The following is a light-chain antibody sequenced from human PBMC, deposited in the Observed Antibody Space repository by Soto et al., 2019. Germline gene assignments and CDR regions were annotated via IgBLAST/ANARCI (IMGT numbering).Light chain of an antibody. Sequence: QSVLTQPPSVSGAPGQRVTISFTGSSSNIGAGYDVHWYQQLPRTAPKLLIYGNSNRPSGVPDRFSGSKSGTSASLAITGLQAEDEADYYCQSYDSSLSAVVFGGGTKLTVL. V-gene: IGLV1-40*01. CDR2: GNS. CDR1: SSNIGAGYD. CDR3: QSYDSSLSAVV. J-gene: IGLJ2*01.